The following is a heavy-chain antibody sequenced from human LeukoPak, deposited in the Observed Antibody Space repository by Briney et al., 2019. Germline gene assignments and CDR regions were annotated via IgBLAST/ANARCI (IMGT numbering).Heavy chain of an antibody. D-gene: IGHD3-10*01. CDR3: ARGIDGSGSYSDY. Sequence: SQTLSLTCTVSGGSISSGGYYWSWIRQHPGKGLEWIGYIYYSGSTYYNPSLKSRVTISVDTSKNQFSLKLSSATAADTAVYYCARGIDGSGSYSDYWGQGTLVTVSS. CDR2: IYYSGST. V-gene: IGHV4-31*03. CDR1: GGSISSGGYY. J-gene: IGHJ4*02.